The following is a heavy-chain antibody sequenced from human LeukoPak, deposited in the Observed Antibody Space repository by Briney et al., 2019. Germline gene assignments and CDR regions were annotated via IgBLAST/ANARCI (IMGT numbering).Heavy chain of an antibody. V-gene: IGHV1-8*02. CDR1: GYTFTSYD. D-gene: IGHD3-10*01. CDR2: MNPNSGNT. CDR3: ARSGYYGSGSYYLPFGGYYYYMDV. J-gene: IGHJ6*03. Sequence: ASVKVSCKASGYTFTSYDINWVRQATGQGLEWMGWMNPNSGNTGCAQKFQGRVTMTRNTSISTAYMELSSLRSEDTAVYYCARSGYYGSGSYYLPFGGYYYYMDVWGKGTTVTISS.